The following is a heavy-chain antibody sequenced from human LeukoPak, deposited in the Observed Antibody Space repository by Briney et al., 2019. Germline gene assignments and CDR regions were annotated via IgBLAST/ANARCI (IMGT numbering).Heavy chain of an antibody. D-gene: IGHD1-26*01. J-gene: IGHJ4*01. CDR1: GFAFKNYA. CDR3: AKTQWKVGATDYFDY. V-gene: IGHV3-23*01. CDR2: INDNGGQR. Sequence: GGSLRLSCAASGFAFKNYAMTSVRQAPGKGLQWVSNINDNGGQRHYADSVKGRFPISRDNSKNTLFLQMDSLRAEDTDVYYCAKTQWKVGATDYFDYWGHGILVTVSS.